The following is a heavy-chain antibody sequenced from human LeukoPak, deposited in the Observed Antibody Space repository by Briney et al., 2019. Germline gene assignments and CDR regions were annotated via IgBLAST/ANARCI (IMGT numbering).Heavy chain of an antibody. J-gene: IGHJ6*03. Sequence: ASVKVSCKASGYTFTGYYMHWVRQAPGQGLEWMGWINPNGGGTNFAQKFYDRVTMTRDTSISTAYMELSRLRSDDTAVYLCARDLRRSGYSYGSYYYMDVWGKGTTVTVSS. D-gene: IGHD5-18*01. CDR2: INPNGGGT. V-gene: IGHV1-2*02. CDR1: GYTFTGYY. CDR3: ARDLRRSGYSYGSYYYMDV.